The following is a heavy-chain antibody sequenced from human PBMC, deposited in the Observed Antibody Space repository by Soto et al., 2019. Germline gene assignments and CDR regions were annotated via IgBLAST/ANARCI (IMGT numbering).Heavy chain of an antibody. J-gene: IGHJ4*02. CDR3: ATTEAPKRFYSIPSSPDY. D-gene: IGHD6-13*01. Sequence: GASVKVSCKTCGDTFTGYYMHWVRQAPGQGLEWMGWINANSGGTNYAQKLQGRVTMTRDTSTSTAYMELRSLRSDDTAVYYCATTEAPKRFYSIPSSPDYWGQGTLVTVSS. CDR1: GDTFTGYY. V-gene: IGHV1-2*02. CDR2: INANSGGT.